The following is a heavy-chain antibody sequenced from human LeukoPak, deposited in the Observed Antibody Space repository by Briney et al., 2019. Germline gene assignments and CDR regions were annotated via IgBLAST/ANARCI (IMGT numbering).Heavy chain of an antibody. Sequence: GGSLRLSCAASGFTFSSYWMSWVRQAPGKGLEWVGNIKQDGSEKYHVDSVKGRFTISRYNAKTYLYLPMHSLRAEDTAVYYCARVNSGVTYRPGRTETTYYGMDVWGQGTTVTVSS. D-gene: IGHD1-1*01. CDR2: IKQDGSEK. J-gene: IGHJ6*02. CDR3: ARVNSGVTYRPGRTETTYYGMDV. V-gene: IGHV3-7*04. CDR1: GFTFSSYW.